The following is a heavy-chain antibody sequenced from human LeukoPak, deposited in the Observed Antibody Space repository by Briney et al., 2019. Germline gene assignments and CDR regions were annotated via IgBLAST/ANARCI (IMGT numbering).Heavy chain of an antibody. CDR2: ISGSGGST. V-gene: IGHV3-23*01. CDR3: AKDNPRLRFLEWLYDY. CDR1: GFTFSSYS. Sequence: GGSLRLSCAASGFTFSSYSMSCVREAPGKGLEWVSAISGSGGSTFYADSVKGRFTISRDNSQNTLYLHIKRLRAEPTAVYYCAKDNPRLRFLEWLYDYWGQGTLVPVSS. J-gene: IGHJ4*02. D-gene: IGHD3-3*01.